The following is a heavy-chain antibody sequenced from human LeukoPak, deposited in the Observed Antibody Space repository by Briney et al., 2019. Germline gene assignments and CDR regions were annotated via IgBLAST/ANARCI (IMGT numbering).Heavy chain of an antibody. V-gene: IGHV4-59*08. CDR2: IYYGGIT. CDR3: ARRLEMYDVFDI. D-gene: IGHD5-24*01. J-gene: IGHJ3*02. CDR1: GGSISSYY. Sequence: PSETLSLTCTLSGGSISSYYWTWIRQPPGKGLEWIGYIYYGGITNYNPSLKSRVTISVDTSKNQFSLNLSSVTAADTAVYYCARRLEMYDVFDIWGQGTMVTVSS.